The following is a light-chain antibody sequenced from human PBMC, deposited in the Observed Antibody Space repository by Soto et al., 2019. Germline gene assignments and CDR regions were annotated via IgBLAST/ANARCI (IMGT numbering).Light chain of an antibody. CDR1: SSNIGSNT. J-gene: IGLJ1*01. V-gene: IGLV1-44*01. CDR3: AAWDDSLNGPV. Sequence: QSVLTQPPSVSGAPGQGVTISCTGSSSNIGSNTVNWYQQLPGTAPKLLIYSNNQRPSGVPDRFSGSKSGTSASLAISGLQSEDEADYYCAAWDDSLNGPVFGTGTKVTVL. CDR2: SNN.